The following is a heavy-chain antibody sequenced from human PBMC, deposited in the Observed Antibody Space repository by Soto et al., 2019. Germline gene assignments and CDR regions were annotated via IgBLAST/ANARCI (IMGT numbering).Heavy chain of an antibody. CDR2: IYYSGST. CDR1: GGSISSYY. Sequence: SETLSLTCTVSGGSISSYYWSWIRQPPGKGLEWIGYIYYSGSTNYNPSLKSRVTISVDTSKNQFSLKLSSVTAADTAVYYCARHPLRFLEWFNWFDPWGQGTLVTVS. V-gene: IGHV4-59*08. CDR3: ARHPLRFLEWFNWFDP. J-gene: IGHJ5*02. D-gene: IGHD3-3*01.